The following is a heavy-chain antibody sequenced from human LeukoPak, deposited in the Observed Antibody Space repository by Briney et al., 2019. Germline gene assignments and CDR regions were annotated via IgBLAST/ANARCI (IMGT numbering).Heavy chain of an antibody. CDR1: GGTFSSYA. CDR3: ARAHMVRGVIIGWFDP. J-gene: IGHJ5*02. V-gene: IGHV1-69*05. CDR2: IIPIFGTA. Sequence: SVKASCKASGGTFSSYAISWVRQAPGQGLEWMGRIIPIFGTANYAQKFQGRVTITTDESTSTAYMELSSLRSEDTAVYYCARAHMVRGVIIGWFDPWGQGTLVTVSS. D-gene: IGHD3-10*01.